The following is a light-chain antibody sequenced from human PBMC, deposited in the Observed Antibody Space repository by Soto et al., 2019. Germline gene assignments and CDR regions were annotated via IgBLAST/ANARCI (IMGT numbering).Light chain of an antibody. CDR3: VTWDDSLKSVV. Sequence: QSVLTQPPSASGTPGQRVTISCSGSSSSIGSNLVNWYQQLPGTAPKLLIYKDDQRPSGVPDRFSASKSGTSASLAISGLQSDDEADYYCVTWDDSLKSVVFGGGPKLTVL. V-gene: IGLV1-44*01. CDR1: SSSIGSNL. CDR2: KDD. J-gene: IGLJ2*01.